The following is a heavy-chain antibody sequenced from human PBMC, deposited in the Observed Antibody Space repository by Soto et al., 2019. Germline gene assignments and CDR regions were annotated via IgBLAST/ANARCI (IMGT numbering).Heavy chain of an antibody. CDR3: ASDHYCGGNWYKFDF. CDR1: GCTTSNPY. D-gene: IGHD2-21*02. J-gene: IGHJ4*02. V-gene: IGHV1-46*03. CDR2: INTSGGGR. Sequence: ASVMSSCRQGGCTTSNPYGQGVRQPPPQQLAGMGLINTSGGGRSYAQKFHGRATMGRDTSTSAFYMEVSDLRSDDPAAYYCASDHYCGGNWYKFDFWGQGTLVPVS.